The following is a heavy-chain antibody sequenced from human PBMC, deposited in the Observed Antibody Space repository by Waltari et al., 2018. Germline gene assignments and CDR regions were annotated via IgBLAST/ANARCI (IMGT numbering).Heavy chain of an antibody. CDR3: ARSRIFGWFAP. CDR2: VFYNGKT. D-gene: IGHD3-3*01. Sequence: QVHLQESGPGLVKPSETLSLTCSVAGGSLSGSYWSWIRQPPGKGLEWIGNVFYNGKTSYSPSLKSRVTISLDTSKSQFFLELKSVTTADSATYFCARSRIFGWFAPWGQGIQVTVSS. J-gene: IGHJ5*02. V-gene: IGHV4-59*01. CDR1: GGSLSGSY.